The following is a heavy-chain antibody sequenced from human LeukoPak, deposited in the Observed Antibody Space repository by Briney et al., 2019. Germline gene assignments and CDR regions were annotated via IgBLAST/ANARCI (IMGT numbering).Heavy chain of an antibody. CDR1: GFRLNDYY. V-gene: IGHV3-11*04. D-gene: IGHD4-17*01. Sequence: GGSLRLSCAASGFRLNDYYMSWIRQAPGKGLEWVSYLSGSSSPIHYADSVKGRFTISEDNAENSLSLQMNSLRVEDTAVYYCARDRNPAVTPRTNGFDIWGQGTMVTVPS. CDR2: LSGSSSPI. CDR3: ARDRNPAVTPRTNGFDI. J-gene: IGHJ3*02.